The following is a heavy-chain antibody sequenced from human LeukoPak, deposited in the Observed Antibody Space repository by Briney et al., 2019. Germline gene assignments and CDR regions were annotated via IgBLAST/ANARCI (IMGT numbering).Heavy chain of an antibody. CDR3: ARDFGYYDFCSGYLLMDV. D-gene: IGHD3-3*01. CDR2: IKQDGSEK. J-gene: IGHJ6*03. Sequence: GGSLRLSCAAPGFTSSSYWMSWVRQAPGKGLEWVANIKQDGSEKYYVDSVKGRFTISRDNAKNSLYLQMNSLRAEDTAVYYCARDFGYYDFCSGYLLMDVWGKGTTVTVSS. CDR1: GFTSSSYW. V-gene: IGHV3-7*01.